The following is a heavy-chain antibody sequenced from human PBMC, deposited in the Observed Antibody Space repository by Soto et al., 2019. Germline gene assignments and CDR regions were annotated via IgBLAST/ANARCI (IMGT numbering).Heavy chain of an antibody. J-gene: IGHJ5*02. V-gene: IGHV4-59*01. D-gene: IGHD6-19*01. CDR1: GGSISSYY. CDR3: ARSGVAVAVTYNWFYP. Sequence: SETLSLTCTVSGGSISSYYWSWIRQPPGKGLEWIGYIYYSGSTNYNPSLKSRVTISVDTSKNQFSLKLSSVTAADTAVYYCARSGVAVAVTYNWFYPWGQGTLVTVSS. CDR2: IYYSGST.